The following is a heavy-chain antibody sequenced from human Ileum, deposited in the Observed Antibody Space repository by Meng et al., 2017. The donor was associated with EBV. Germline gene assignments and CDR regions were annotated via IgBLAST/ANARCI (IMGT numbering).Heavy chain of an antibody. CDR1: GASLTSSSYY. J-gene: IGHJ5*02. CDR3: ARRDTAWFDP. Sequence: LHLQESGPGLGKPSETLSLTCTVSGASLTSSSYYWGWIRQPPGKGLEWIGTIYYSGSTYYNPSLQSRATISADTSKNEFSLKVTSVTAADTALYYCARRDTAWFDPWGRGTLVTVSS. CDR2: IYYSGST. V-gene: IGHV4-39*01. D-gene: IGHD2-21*02.